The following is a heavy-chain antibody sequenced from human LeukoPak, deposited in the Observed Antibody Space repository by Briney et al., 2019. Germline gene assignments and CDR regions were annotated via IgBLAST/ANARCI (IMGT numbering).Heavy chain of an antibody. V-gene: IGHV4-61*01. CDR2: IYYSGST. CDR3: ARATYSSGWGTSDY. J-gene: IGHJ4*02. D-gene: IGHD6-19*01. CDR1: GGSISSSSYY. Sequence: SETLSLTCTVSGGSISSSSYYWSWIRQPPGKGLEWIGYIYYSGSTNYNPSLQSRVTISVDTSKNQFSLKLSSVTAADTAVYYCARATYSSGWGTSDYWGRRTLVTVSS.